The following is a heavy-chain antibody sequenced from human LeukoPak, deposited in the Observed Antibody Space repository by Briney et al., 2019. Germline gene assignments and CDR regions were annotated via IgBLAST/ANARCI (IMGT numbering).Heavy chain of an antibody. V-gene: IGHV3-9*01. CDR1: GFTFEDYG. CDR2: ITWNSESI. Sequence: QPGRSLRLSCAASGFTFEDYGMHWVRQVPGRGLEWASSITWNSESIGYADSVKGRFTVSRDNAKNSLYLQMNSLRTEDTGLYFCAKDHNSGWYFFDNWGQGTLVTVSS. CDR3: AKDHNSGWYFFDN. J-gene: IGHJ4*02. D-gene: IGHD6-19*01.